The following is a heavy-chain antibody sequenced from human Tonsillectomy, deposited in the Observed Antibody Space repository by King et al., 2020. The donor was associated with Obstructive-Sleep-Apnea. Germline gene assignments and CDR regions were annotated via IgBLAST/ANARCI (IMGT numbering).Heavy chain of an antibody. CDR3: ARVSKWELLGPPDY. Sequence: VQLVESGGGVVQPGRSLRLSCAASGFTFGSFAMHWVRQALGKGLEWVAVISYDGSNKYYADSVKGRFTISRDNSKNTLYLQMNSLRAEDTAVYYCARVSKWELLGPPDYWGQGTLVTVSS. CDR2: ISYDGSNK. J-gene: IGHJ4*02. D-gene: IGHD1-26*01. CDR1: GFTFGSFA. V-gene: IGHV3-30*04.